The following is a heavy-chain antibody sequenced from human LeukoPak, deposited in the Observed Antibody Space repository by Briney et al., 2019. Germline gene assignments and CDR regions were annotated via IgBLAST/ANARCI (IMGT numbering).Heavy chain of an antibody. CDR3: ARHRWNDAFDI. CDR1: GGSISSYY. V-gene: IGHV4-59*08. D-gene: IGHD4-23*01. J-gene: IGHJ3*02. Sequence: PSDTLSLTRTVSGGSISSYYWSWIRQPPGKGLEWIGYIYYSGSTNYNPSLKSRVTISVYTSKNQFSLKLSSVTAADTAVYYCARHRWNDAFDIWGQGTMVTVSS. CDR2: IYYSGST.